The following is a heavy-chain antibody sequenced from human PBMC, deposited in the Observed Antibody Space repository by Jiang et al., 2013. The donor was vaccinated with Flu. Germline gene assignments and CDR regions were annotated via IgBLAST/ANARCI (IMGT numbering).Heavy chain of an antibody. V-gene: IGHV4-59*01. Sequence: GSGLVKPSETLSLTCTVSGGSISSYYWSWIRQPPGKGLEWIGYIYYSGSTNYNPSLKSRVTISVDTSKNQFSLKLSSVTAADTAVYYCARALGGPLDIWGQGTMVTVSS. CDR3: ARALGGPLDI. J-gene: IGHJ3*02. CDR1: GGSISSYY. CDR2: IYYSGST.